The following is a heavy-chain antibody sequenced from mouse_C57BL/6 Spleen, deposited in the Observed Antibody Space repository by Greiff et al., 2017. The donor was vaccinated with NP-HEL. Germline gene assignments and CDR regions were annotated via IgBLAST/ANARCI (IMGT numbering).Heavy chain of an antibody. Sequence: VQLQQSGPELVKPGASVKISCKASGYAFSSSWMNWVKQRPGQGLEWIGRIYPGDGDTNYNGKFKGKATLTADKSSSTAYMQLSSLTSEDSAVYFCAPYDYEGYFDVWGTGTTVTVSS. D-gene: IGHD2-4*01. J-gene: IGHJ1*03. CDR1: GYAFSSSW. CDR2: IYPGDGDT. V-gene: IGHV1-82*01. CDR3: APYDYEGYFDV.